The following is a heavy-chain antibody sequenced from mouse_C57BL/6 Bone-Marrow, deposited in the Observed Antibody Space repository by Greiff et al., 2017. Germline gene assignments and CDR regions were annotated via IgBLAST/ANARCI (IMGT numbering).Heavy chain of an antibody. J-gene: IGHJ4*01. CDR2: SRNKANDYTT. CDR3: ARDGLNAMDY. Sequence: EVKLMESGGGLVQSGRSLRLSCATSGFTFSDFYMEWVRQAPGKGLEWIAASRNKANDYTTEYSASVKGRFIVSRDTSQSILYLQMNALRAEDTAIYYCARDGLNAMDYWGQGTSVTVSS. V-gene: IGHV7-1*01. CDR1: GFTFSDFY.